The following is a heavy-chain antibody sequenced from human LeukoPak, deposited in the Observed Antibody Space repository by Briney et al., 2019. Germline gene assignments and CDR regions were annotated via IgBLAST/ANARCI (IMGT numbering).Heavy chain of an antibody. CDR1: GDSINSSDYY. V-gene: IGHV4-39*01. CDR2: IYYSGST. D-gene: IGHD7-27*01. J-gene: IGHJ4*02. CDR3: ARHGNWDPFDY. Sequence: SETLSLTCTVSGDSINSSDYYWAWIRQPPGEGLEWIGTIYYSGSTYYKSSLKSRLTISVDSSKNQFSLKMISVTAADTGVFYCARHGNWDPFDYWGQGALVTVSS.